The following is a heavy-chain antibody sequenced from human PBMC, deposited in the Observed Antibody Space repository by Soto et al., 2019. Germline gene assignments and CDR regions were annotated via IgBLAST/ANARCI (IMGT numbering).Heavy chain of an antibody. Sequence: QVQLVESGGGVVQPGRSLRLSCAASGFTFSSYAMHWVRQAPGKGLEWVAVISYDGSNKYYADSVKGRFTISRDNSKNTLYLQMNSLRAEDTAVYYCTTGIVLRFLEWLSPFDYWGQGTLVTVSS. V-gene: IGHV3-30-3*01. CDR2: ISYDGSNK. D-gene: IGHD3-3*01. J-gene: IGHJ4*02. CDR3: TTGIVLRFLEWLSPFDY. CDR1: GFTFSSYA.